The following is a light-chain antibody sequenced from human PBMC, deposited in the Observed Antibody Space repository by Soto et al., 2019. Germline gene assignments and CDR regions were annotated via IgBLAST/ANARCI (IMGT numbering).Light chain of an antibody. CDR1: SSDVGGYDH. CDR3: SSYTSSNTLV. J-gene: IGLJ2*01. V-gene: IGLV2-14*01. Sequence: QSVLTQPASVSGSPGQSITISCTGTSSDVGGYDHVSWYQQHPGRAPKLMIYDVSNRPSGVSNRFSCSKSGNTASLTISGLQAEDEADYYCSSYTSSNTLVFGGGTQLTVL. CDR2: DVS.